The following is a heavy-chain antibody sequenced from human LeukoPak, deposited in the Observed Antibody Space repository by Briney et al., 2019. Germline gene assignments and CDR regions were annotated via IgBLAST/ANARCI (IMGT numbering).Heavy chain of an antibody. CDR1: GGSISSYY. V-gene: IGHV4-59*01. CDR3: ARSSYYDSSGPYYFDY. J-gene: IGHJ4*02. D-gene: IGHD3-22*01. Sequence: SETLSLTCTVSGGSISSYYWSWIRQPPGKGLECIGSMHFSGSRNYNPSLKSRVTISVDTSKNQFSLKLSSVTAADTAVYYCARSSYYDSSGPYYFDYWGQGTLVSVSS. CDR2: MHFSGSR.